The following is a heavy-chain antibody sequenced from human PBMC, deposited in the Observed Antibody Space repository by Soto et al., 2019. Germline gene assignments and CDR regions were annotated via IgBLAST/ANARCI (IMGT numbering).Heavy chain of an antibody. CDR3: ARAAWTHKGDFDY. D-gene: IGHD3-16*01. CDR2: IYYSGST. V-gene: IGHV4-59*01. Sequence: SQTLSLTCTVSAFSISTYYWIWILHPPGKGLEWIGYIYYSGSTNYNPSLKSRVTISVDTSKNQFSLKLSSVTAADTAVYYCARAAWTHKGDFDYWGQGTLVTVSS. CDR1: AFSISTYY. J-gene: IGHJ4*02.